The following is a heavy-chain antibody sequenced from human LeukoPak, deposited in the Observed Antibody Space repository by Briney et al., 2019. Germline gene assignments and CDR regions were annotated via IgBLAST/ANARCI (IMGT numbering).Heavy chain of an antibody. J-gene: IGHJ5*02. V-gene: IGHV1-3*01. CDR3: ARGKGIAAAGPTWFDP. CDR2: INAGNGNT. Sequence: ASVKVSCKASGYTFTSYAMHWVRQAPGQRLEWMGWINAGNGNTKYSQKFQGRVTITRDTSASTAYMELSRLRSEDTAVYYCARGKGIAAAGPTWFDPWGQGTLVTVSS. D-gene: IGHD6-13*01. CDR1: GYTFTSYA.